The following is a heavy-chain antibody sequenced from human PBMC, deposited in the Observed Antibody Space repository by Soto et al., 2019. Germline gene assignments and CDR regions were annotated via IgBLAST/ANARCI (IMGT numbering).Heavy chain of an antibody. CDR1: GGTFSSYA. Sequence: GASVKVSCKASGGTFSSYAISWVRQAPGQGLEWMGGIIPIFGTANYAQKFQGRVTITADESTSTAYMELSSLRSEDTAVYYCARGMKVAGSYYFDYWGQGTLVTVSS. CDR3: ARGMKVAGSYYFDY. V-gene: IGHV1-69*13. CDR2: IIPIFGTA. D-gene: IGHD6-19*01. J-gene: IGHJ4*02.